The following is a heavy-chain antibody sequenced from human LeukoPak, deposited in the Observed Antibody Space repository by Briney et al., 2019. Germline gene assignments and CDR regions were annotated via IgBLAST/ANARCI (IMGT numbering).Heavy chain of an antibody. V-gene: IGHV3-23*01. J-gene: IGHJ4*02. D-gene: IGHD1-1*01. Sequence: PGGSLRLSCAASGFSLVTYAMIWVCRTPGKGLEWVSAISGGGDATYYTDFVKGRFTISRDNSQSTLYLRLNRLRAEDTAVYYCARLSGTFGTTSRIFDYWGQGVLVTVSS. CDR2: ISGGGDAT. CDR3: ARLSGTFGTTSRIFDY. CDR1: GFSLVTYA.